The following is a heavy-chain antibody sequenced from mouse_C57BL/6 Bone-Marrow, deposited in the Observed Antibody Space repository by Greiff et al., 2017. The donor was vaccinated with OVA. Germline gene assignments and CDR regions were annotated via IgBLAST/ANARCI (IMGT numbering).Heavy chain of an antibody. Sequence: QVQLKESGPGLVQPSQSLSITCTVSGFSLTSYGVHWVRQSPGKGLEWLGVIWSGGSTDYNAAFISRLSISKDNTKSQVFLKMNSLQTDDTARYYCARRGDYDERWYFDVWGTGTTVTVSS. J-gene: IGHJ1*03. CDR1: GFSLTSYG. D-gene: IGHD2-4*01. CDR3: ARRGDYDERWYFDV. V-gene: IGHV2-4-1*01. CDR2: IWSGGST.